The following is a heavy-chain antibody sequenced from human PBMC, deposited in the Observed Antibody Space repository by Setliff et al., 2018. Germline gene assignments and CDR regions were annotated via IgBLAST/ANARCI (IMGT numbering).Heavy chain of an antibody. CDR2: FDFEDGET. CDR3: AREGVDTRSSTDYRYYMDV. CDR1: GYTLTKLP. D-gene: IGHD2-15*01. V-gene: IGHV1-24*01. Sequence: ASVKVSCKVSGYTLTKLPMHWVRQAPGKGLEWMGGFDFEDGETIYAHKFHGRVTIITDESTSTAYMELSRLTSDDTAVYYCAREGVDTRSSTDYRYYMDVWGKGTTVTVSS. J-gene: IGHJ6*03.